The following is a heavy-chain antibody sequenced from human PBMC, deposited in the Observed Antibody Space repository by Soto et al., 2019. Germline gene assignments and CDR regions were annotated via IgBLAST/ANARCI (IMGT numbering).Heavy chain of an antibody. Sequence: PSETLSLTCAVYGGSFSRYYWSWIRQPPGKGLEWIGEINHSGSTNYNPSLKSRVTISVDTSKNQFSLKLSSVTAADTAVYYCARGGNWGSDDAFDLWGQGTMVTVSS. CDR2: INHSGST. D-gene: IGHD7-27*01. V-gene: IGHV4-34*01. J-gene: IGHJ3*01. CDR1: GGSFSRYY. CDR3: ARGGNWGSDDAFDL.